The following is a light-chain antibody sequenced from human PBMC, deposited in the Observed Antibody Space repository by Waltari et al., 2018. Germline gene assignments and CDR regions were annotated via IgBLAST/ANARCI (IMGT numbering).Light chain of an antibody. V-gene: IGKV3-15*01. Sequence: EIVMTQSPATLSVSPGEGATLSCRASQSVSSSLAWYQQKPGQAPRLRIYGPSTRATGIPARFSGSGSGTEFSLTISSLQSEDFAVYYCQQYNNWPPGTFGQGTKVEIK. J-gene: IGKJ1*01. CDR2: GPS. CDR3: QQYNNWPPGT. CDR1: QSVSSS.